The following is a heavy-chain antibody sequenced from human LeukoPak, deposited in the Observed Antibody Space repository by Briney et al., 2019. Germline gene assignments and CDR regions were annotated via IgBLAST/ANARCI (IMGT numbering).Heavy chain of an antibody. CDR2: ISGSSSTI. CDR3: VKVASSPGPFDY. D-gene: IGHD6-13*01. J-gene: IGHJ4*02. Sequence: GGSLRLSCAASGFTFSSYSMNWVRQAPGKGLEWVSYISGSSSTIYYADSVKGRFTISRDNSKNTLFLQMSSLRVEDTAVYYCVKVASSPGPFDYWGQGTLVTVSS. CDR1: GFTFSSYS. V-gene: IGHV3-48*01.